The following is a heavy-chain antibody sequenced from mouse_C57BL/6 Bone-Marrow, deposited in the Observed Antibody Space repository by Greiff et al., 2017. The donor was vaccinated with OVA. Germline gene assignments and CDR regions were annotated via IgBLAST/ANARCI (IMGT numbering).Heavy chain of an antibody. Sequence: VQLKESGGGLVKPGGSLKLSCAASGFTFSSYTMSWVRQTPEKRLEWVATISGGGGNTYYPDSVKGRFTISRDNAKNTLYLQMSSLRSEDTALYYCARPHYYYGSSLFAYWGQGTLVTVSA. D-gene: IGHD1-1*01. CDR1: GFTFSSYT. CDR3: ARPHYYYGSSLFAY. J-gene: IGHJ3*01. CDR2: ISGGGGNT. V-gene: IGHV5-9*01.